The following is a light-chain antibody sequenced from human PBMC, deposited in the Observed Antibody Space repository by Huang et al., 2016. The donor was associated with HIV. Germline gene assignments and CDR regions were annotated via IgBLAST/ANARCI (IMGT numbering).Light chain of an antibody. V-gene: IGKV1-13*02. CDR3: QQFNGFSLT. J-gene: IGKJ4*01. CDR1: QDIKSA. Sequence: AIQLTQSPPSLSASAGDRVTITCRASQDIKSALAWYQQKPGKAPKLLIYDASNLKSGVPSRFSGSGSGTDFTLSINSLQPEDFATYYCQQFNGFSLTFGGGTRVEIK. CDR2: DAS.